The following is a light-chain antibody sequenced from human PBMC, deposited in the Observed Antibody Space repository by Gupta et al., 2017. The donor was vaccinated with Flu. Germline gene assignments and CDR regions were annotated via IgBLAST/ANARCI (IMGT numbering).Light chain of an antibody. Sequence: QSALTQPPSVSGSPGQSVTISCTGTSSDVGTYNRVSWYQQSPGTARKLMIYEVSNRPAVVPDRFSGSESGNTASLTISEPEGEDGADYYCNAYTSSDTFVFGTGTKVTVL. V-gene: IGLV2-18*02. CDR3: NAYTSSDTFV. CDR2: EVS. J-gene: IGLJ1*01. CDR1: SSDVGTYNR.